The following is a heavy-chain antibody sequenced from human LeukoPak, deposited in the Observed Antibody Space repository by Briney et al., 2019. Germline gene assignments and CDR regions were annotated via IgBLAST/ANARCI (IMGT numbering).Heavy chain of an antibody. CDR2: IYYSGST. Sequence: SETLSLTCTVSGGSISSGDYYWSWIRQPPGKGLEWIGYIYYSGSTYYNPSLKSRVTISVDTSKNQFSLKPRSVTAADTAVYYCAREATDYDFWSGYPKADYWGQGTLVTVSS. CDR3: AREATDYDFWSGYPKADY. V-gene: IGHV4-30-4*08. J-gene: IGHJ4*02. CDR1: GGSISSGDYY. D-gene: IGHD3-3*01.